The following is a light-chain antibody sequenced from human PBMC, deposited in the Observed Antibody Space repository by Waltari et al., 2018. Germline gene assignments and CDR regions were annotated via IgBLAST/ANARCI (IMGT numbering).Light chain of an antibody. J-gene: IGKJ3*01. V-gene: IGKV1-39*01. CDR3: QQSYSTPFT. CDR1: QSISTY. Sequence: DIQMTQSPSSLSASVGDRVTITCRASQSISTYVNWYQQKPGKVPKVLIYAASSLQSGVPSRFSGSGSGTDFPLTISSLQPEDFATYYCQQSYSTPFTFGPGTKVDIK. CDR2: AAS.